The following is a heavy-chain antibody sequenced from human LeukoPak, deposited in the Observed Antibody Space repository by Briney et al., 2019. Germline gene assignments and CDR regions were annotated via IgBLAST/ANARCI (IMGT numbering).Heavy chain of an antibody. V-gene: IGHV3-48*03. CDR2: ISSSGGTI. Sequence: GGSLRLSCAASGFTFSSYEMNWVRQAPGKGLEWVSYISSSGGTIYYTDSAKGRFTISRDNAKNSLYLQMNSLRAEDTAVYYCARTQITMVRGFIDYWGQGTLVTVSS. CDR1: GFTFSSYE. J-gene: IGHJ4*02. CDR3: ARTQITMVRGFIDY. D-gene: IGHD3-10*01.